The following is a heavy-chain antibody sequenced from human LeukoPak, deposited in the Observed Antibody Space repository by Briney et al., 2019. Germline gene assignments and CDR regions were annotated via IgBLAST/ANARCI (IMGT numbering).Heavy chain of an antibody. V-gene: IGHV4-59*06. CDR2: IYYSGST. J-gene: IGHJ5*02. CDR1: GGSISSYY. CDR3: ARFTSGGWFDP. D-gene: IGHD1-1*01. Sequence: SETLSLTCTVSGGSISSYYWSWIRQHPGKGLERIGYIYYSGSTYHNPSLKSRVTISVDTSKNQFSLKLSSVTAADTAVYYCARFTSGGWFDPWGQGTLVTVSS.